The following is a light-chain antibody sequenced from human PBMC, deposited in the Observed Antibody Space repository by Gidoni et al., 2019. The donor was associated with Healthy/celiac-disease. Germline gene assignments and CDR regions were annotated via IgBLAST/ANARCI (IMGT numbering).Light chain of an antibody. V-gene: IGKV3-20*01. CDR1: QSVSSSY. CDR2: GAS. J-gene: IGKJ2*01. CDR3: QQYGSSYT. Sequence: IVLTHSPGPLSLSPGERATFSCRASQSVSSSYVSWYQQKPGQAPRLIIDGASSRATGIPDRFSGSGSGTDFTLTISRLEPEDFAVYYCQQYGSSYTFGQGTKLEIK.